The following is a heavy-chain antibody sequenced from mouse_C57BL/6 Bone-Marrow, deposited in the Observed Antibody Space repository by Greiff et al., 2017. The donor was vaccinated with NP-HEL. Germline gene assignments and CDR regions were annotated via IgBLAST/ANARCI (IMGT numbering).Heavy chain of an antibody. Sequence: EAGGGLVQPKGSLKLSCAASGFSFNTYAMNWVRQAPGKGLEWVARIRSKSNNYATYYADSVKDRFTISRDDSESMLYLQMNNLKTEDTAMYYCVRLSLGYFDVWGTGTTVTVSS. V-gene: IGHV10-1*01. CDR2: IRSKSNNYAT. CDR1: GFSFNTYA. CDR3: VRLSLGYFDV. J-gene: IGHJ1*03.